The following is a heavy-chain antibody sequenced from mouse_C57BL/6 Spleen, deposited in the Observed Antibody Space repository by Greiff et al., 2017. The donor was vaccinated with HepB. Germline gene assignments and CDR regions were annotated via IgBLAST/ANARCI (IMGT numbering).Heavy chain of an antibody. CDR1: GYTFTDYY. J-gene: IGHJ3*01. Sequence: VQLVESGPELVKPGASVKISCKASGYTFTDYYINWVKQRPGQGLEWIGWIFPGSGSTYYNEKFKGKATLTVDKSSSTAYMLLSSLTSEDSAVYFCARSGNWEEAWFAYWGQGTLVTVSA. CDR2: IFPGSGST. V-gene: IGHV1-75*01. D-gene: IGHD4-1*01. CDR3: ARSGNWEEAWFAY.